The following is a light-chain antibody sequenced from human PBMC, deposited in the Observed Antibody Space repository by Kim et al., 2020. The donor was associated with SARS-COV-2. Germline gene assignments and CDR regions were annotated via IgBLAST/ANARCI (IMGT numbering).Light chain of an antibody. CDR3: QQLNSFPRT. CDR2: DVS. J-gene: IGKJ1*01. CDR1: QGISSY. Sequence: DIQLTQSPSFLSTSIGDRVTITCRASQGISSYLAWYQQKPGKAPKLLIYDVSTLQSGVRSRFSGSGSGTEFTLTISNLQPEDFVTYYCQQLNSFPRTFGPGTKVDIK. V-gene: IGKV1-9*01.